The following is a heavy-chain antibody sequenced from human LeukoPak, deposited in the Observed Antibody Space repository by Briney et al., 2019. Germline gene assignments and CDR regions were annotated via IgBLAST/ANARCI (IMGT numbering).Heavy chain of an antibody. D-gene: IGHD6-13*01. J-gene: IGHJ6*03. CDR2: IIPIFGTA. CDR1: GGTFSGYA. V-gene: IGHV1-69*06. Sequence: SVKVSCKASGGTFSGYANSWVRQAPGQGLEWMGGIIPIFGTANYAQKFQGRVTITADKSTSTAYMELSSLRSEDTAVYYCARVVGLTGYSSSWYSGYYYYMDVWGKGTTVTVSS. CDR3: ARVVGLTGYSSSWYSGYYYYMDV.